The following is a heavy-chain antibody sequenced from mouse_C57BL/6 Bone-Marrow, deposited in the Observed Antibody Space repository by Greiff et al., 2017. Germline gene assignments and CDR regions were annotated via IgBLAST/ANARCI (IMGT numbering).Heavy chain of an antibody. CDR3: ARGVTGYFDY. V-gene: IGHV3-6*01. CDR1: GYSITSGYY. J-gene: IGHJ2*01. CDR2: ISYDGSN. Sequence: ESGPGLVKPSQSLSLTCSVTGYSITSGYYWNWIRQFPGNKLEWMGYISYDGSNNYNPSLKNRISITRDTSKNQFFLKLNSVTTEDTATYYCARGVTGYFDYWGQGTTLTVSS. D-gene: IGHD2-5*01.